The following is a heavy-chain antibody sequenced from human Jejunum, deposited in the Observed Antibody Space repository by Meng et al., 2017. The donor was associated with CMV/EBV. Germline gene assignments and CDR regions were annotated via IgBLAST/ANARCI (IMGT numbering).Heavy chain of an antibody. CDR1: GFTFSNYA. CDR3: AKATDFDY. J-gene: IGHJ4*02. CDR2: IRHDGGT. V-gene: IGHV3-23*01. D-gene: IGHD4-11*01. Sequence: LRLSCAASGFTFSNYALNWVRQAPGKGLEWVSGIRHDGGTFYAASVKGRFTISRDNSKNTLYLQMNSLRAEDTAVYYCAKATDFDYWGQGTLDTVSS.